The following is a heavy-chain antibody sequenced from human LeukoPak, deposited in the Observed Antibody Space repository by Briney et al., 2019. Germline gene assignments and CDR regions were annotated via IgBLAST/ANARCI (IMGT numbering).Heavy chain of an antibody. CDR2: IYPGDSDT. V-gene: IGHV5-51*01. Sequence: GESLEISCQGSGYSFTSYWIGWVRQMPGKGLEWMGIIYPGDSDTRYSPSFQGQVTISADKSISTAYLQWSSLRSEDTAVYYCARGPEYYYDSSGYEVDYWGQGTLVTVSS. D-gene: IGHD3-22*01. J-gene: IGHJ4*02. CDR1: GYSFTSYW. CDR3: ARGPEYYYDSSGYEVDY.